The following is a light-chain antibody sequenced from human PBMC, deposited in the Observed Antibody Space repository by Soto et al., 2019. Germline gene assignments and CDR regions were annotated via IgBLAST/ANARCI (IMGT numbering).Light chain of an antibody. V-gene: IGKV1-39*01. CDR2: DAT. CDR1: QNIRTY. Sequence: QMTQSPSFLSAFVGARLAITCRATQNIRTYLNWYLHTPGKAPKXXIFDATTLQSGVPSRFSVRGSGTDFTLTISGLKHEDFATYYCQQTFITTRTFCQGTKVDNK. CDR3: QQTFITTRT. J-gene: IGKJ1*01.